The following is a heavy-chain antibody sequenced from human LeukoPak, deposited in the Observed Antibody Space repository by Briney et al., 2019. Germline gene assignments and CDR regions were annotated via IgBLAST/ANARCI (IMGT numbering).Heavy chain of an antibody. D-gene: IGHD2-2*01. CDR1: GGTFSSYA. Sequence: ASVKVSCKASGGTFSSYAISWVRQAPGQGLEWIGGIIPIFGTANYAQKFQGRVTITADESTSTAYMELSSLRSEDTAVYYCARVKDQLITGWFDPWGQGTLVTVSS. J-gene: IGHJ5*02. V-gene: IGHV1-69*13. CDR2: IIPIFGTA. CDR3: ARVKDQLITGWFDP.